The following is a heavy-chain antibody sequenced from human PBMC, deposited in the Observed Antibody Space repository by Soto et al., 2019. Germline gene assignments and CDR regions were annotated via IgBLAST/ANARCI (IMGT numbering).Heavy chain of an antibody. D-gene: IGHD7-27*01. J-gene: IGHJ4*02. Sequence: SLRLSWAAAGVTCSRFWIHRVLQTPGKGLEWVSRISSDWSFRDYADSVKGRFTISRDNTVNTLYLVLNSLRSEDTAVYYCVASLSGDPWPLDYWGQGALVTVSS. CDR2: ISSDWSFR. CDR3: VASLSGDPWPLDY. CDR1: GVTCSRFW. V-gene: IGHV3-74*01.